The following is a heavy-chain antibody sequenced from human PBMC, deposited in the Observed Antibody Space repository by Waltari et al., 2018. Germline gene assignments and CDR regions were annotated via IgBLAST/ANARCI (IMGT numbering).Heavy chain of an antibody. Sequence: VQLQESGPGLVKPSETLSLTCTVSGGSISSYYWSWIRQPPGKGLEWVSAISGSGGSTYYADSVKGRFTIPRDNSKNTLYLQMNSLRAEDTAVYYCAKDVFGVVISAFSYWGQGTLVTVSS. CDR1: GGSISSYY. CDR2: ISGSGGST. D-gene: IGHD3-3*01. J-gene: IGHJ4*02. V-gene: IGHV3-23*01. CDR3: AKDVFGVVISAFSY.